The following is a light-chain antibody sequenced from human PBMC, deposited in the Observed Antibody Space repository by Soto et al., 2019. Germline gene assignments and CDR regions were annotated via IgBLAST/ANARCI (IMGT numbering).Light chain of an antibody. CDR3: QQTYSSPRT. Sequence: IDMTKSPSSISAFLGARVTIPXRASPTDGGYVNWDQQQQGXAPKXXXDPXAGLHRGGPSRFSGTGSGTDFTLPISTLQPEDFATYYCQQTYSSPRTFGQGTKVAIK. CDR2: PXA. V-gene: IGKV1-39*01. J-gene: IGKJ1*01. CDR1: PTDGGY.